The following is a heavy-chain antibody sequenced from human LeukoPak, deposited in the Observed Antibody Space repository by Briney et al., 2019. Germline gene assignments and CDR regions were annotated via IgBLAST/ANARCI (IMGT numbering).Heavy chain of an antibody. CDR3: AGIYCSSTICYRHFDY. CDR2: MKQDGSEK. CDR1: GFTFGTYW. Sequence: GGSLRLSCTASGFTFGTYWRTWVRQAPGKGLEWVANMKQDGSEKYYVDSVKGRFTISRDNAKNSLYLQMNSLRAEDTAVYYCAGIYCSSTICYRHFDYWGQGTLVTVSS. V-gene: IGHV3-7*01. D-gene: IGHD2-2*01. J-gene: IGHJ4*02.